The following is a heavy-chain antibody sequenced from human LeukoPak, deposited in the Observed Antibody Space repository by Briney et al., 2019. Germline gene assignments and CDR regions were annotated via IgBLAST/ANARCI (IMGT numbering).Heavy chain of an antibody. D-gene: IGHD6-19*01. J-gene: IGHJ6*02. Sequence: GASVKVSCKVSGYTLTELSMHWVRQAPGKGLEWMGGFDPEDGETIYAQKFQGRVTMTEDTSTDTAYMELSSLRSEDTAVYYCARNSYDSSGWYRINYYYYYGMDVWGQGTTVTVSS. CDR3: ARNSYDSSGWYRINYYYYYGMDV. CDR2: FDPEDGET. CDR1: GYTLTELS. V-gene: IGHV1-24*01.